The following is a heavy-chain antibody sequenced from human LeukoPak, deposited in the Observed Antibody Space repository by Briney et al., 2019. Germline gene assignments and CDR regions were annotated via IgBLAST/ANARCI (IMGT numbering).Heavy chain of an antibody. J-gene: IGHJ4*02. CDR3: ALTSRADFFDY. Sequence: GGSLRPSCAASGFTFSDHYMDWVRQAPGKGLEWVGRTRNKANSYTTEYAASVKGRFTISRDDSKNSLYLQMNSLKTEDTAVYYCALTSRADFFDYWGQGTLVTVSS. D-gene: IGHD3-3*01. CDR2: TRNKANSYTT. CDR1: GFTFSDHY. V-gene: IGHV3-72*01.